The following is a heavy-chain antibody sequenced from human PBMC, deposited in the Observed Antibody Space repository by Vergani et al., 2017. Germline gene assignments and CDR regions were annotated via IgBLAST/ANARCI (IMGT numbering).Heavy chain of an antibody. Sequence: QVQLVQSGAEVKKPGSSVKVSCKASGCTFSSYAISWVRQAPGQGLEWMGIINPSGGSTSYAQKFQGRVTMTRDTSTSTVYMELSSLRSEDTAVYYCARDESDGYCSGGSCYVMALDGMDVWGQGTTVTVSS. CDR3: ARDESDGYCSGGSCYVMALDGMDV. J-gene: IGHJ6*02. V-gene: IGHV1-46*03. CDR2: INPSGGST. CDR1: GCTFSSYA. D-gene: IGHD2-15*01.